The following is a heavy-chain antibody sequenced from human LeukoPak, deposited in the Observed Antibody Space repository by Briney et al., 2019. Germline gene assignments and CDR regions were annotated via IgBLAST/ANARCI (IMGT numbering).Heavy chain of an antibody. V-gene: IGHV3-15*01. Sequence: PGGSESLSCAPSGLTRCSYGAQWARRAPGGGGVWLVRIRRKTDGGKADYAAPVKGRFTISRDDSKHTLYLQMNSLKTEDTAVYYCTTVHASGCPGNYWGQGTLVTVSS. CDR3: TTVHASGCPGNY. J-gene: IGHJ4*02. D-gene: IGHD6-19*01. CDR1: GLTRCSYG. CDR2: IRRKTDGGKA.